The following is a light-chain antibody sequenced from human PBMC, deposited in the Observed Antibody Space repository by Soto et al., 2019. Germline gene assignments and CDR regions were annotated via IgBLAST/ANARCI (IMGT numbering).Light chain of an antibody. Sequence: EIVMTQSASSLSASPGERATLYCRASQSVSSNLAWYQQKPGQAPGLLIHGAFNMPTGIPARFSGSGSGTDFLLTISCLQSEDFATYYCQQYYSYPRITFGQGTKVDIK. CDR1: QSVSSN. CDR2: GAF. CDR3: QQYYSYPRIT. J-gene: IGKJ1*01. V-gene: IGKV3D-15*01.